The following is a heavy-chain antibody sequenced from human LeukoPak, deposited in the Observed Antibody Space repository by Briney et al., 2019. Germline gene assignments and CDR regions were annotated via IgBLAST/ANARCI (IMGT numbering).Heavy chain of an antibody. Sequence: PSETLSLTCTVSGGSISSSSYYWGWIRQPPGKGLEWIGSIYYSGSTYYNPSLKSRVTISVDTSKNQFSLKLSSVTAADTAVYYCARSSFKATGYFDYWGQGTLVTVSS. CDR1: GGSISSSSYY. CDR3: ARSSFKATGYFDY. CDR2: IYYSGST. D-gene: IGHD3-9*01. J-gene: IGHJ4*02. V-gene: IGHV4-39*01.